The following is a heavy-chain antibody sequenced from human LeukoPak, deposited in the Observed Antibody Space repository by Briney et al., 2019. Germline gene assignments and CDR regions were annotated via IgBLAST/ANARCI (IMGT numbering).Heavy chain of an antibody. J-gene: IGHJ6*03. V-gene: IGHV3-30-3*01. CDR2: ISYDGSNK. CDR3: ARAKVGGYYYMDV. Sequence: GGSLRLSCAASGFTFSSYAMHWVRQAPGKGLEWVAVISYDGSNKYYADSVKGRFTISRDNSKNTLYLQMNSLRAEDTAVYYCARAKVGGYYYMDVWGKGTTVTVSS. CDR1: GFTFSSYA. D-gene: IGHD1-26*01.